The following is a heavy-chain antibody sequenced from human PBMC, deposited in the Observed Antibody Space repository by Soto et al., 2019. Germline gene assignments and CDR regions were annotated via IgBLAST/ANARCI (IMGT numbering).Heavy chain of an antibody. D-gene: IGHD3-16*02. CDR3: VTAVRKRLDN. J-gene: IGHJ4*02. CDR2: IAPGGARS. V-gene: IGHV3-23*01. Sequence: FRRATGPGPQRASCIAPGGARSSSGDPAKGRFTISRDNSKNTLYLQMNGLRPVDTPVYYCVTAVRKRLDNWGPGTLVTVSS.